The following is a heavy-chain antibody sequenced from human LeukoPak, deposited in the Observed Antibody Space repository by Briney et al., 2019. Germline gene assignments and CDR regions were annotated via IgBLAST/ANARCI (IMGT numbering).Heavy chain of an antibody. J-gene: IGHJ3*01. V-gene: IGHV4-59*08. CDR2: ISRSGNT. Sequence: SETLSLTCNVAGVSISSSYWSWIRQPPGKGLEWIGYISRSGNTNFNPSLKSRFSFSRDTSKNQVSLKLNSVTAADTALYYCARGYFDSRDSSNAFDVWGQGTMVTVSS. D-gene: IGHD3-9*01. CDR1: GVSISSSY. CDR3: ARGYFDSRDSSNAFDV.